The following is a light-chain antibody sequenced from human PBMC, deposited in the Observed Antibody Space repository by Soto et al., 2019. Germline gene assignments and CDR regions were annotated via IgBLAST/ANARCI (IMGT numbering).Light chain of an antibody. Sequence: DIQMTHSPSTLSASVGDRVTITCRASQSISNWLAWYQQKPGKAPRLLIYDASSLESGVPSRFSGSGSGTEFTLTISSLQPDDFATYYCQQYNSYSWTCGQGTKVDIK. CDR2: DAS. V-gene: IGKV1-5*01. CDR3: QQYNSYSWT. CDR1: QSISNW. J-gene: IGKJ1*01.